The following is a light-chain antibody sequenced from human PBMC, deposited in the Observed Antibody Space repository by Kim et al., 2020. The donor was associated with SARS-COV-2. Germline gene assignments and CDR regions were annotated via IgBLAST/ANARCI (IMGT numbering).Light chain of an antibody. CDR1: KLGDKY. Sequence: SVSPGQTASITCSGHKLGDKYACWYQQKSGQSPVLVIYQDTKRPSGIPERFSGSNSGNTATLTISGTQAMDEADYYCQAWDSSSYVFGTGTKVTVL. J-gene: IGLJ1*01. V-gene: IGLV3-1*01. CDR3: QAWDSSSYV. CDR2: QDT.